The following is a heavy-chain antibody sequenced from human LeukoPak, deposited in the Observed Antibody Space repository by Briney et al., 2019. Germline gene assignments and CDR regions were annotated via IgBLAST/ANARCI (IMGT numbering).Heavy chain of an antibody. Sequence: SETLSLTCTVSGGSISSGDYYWSWIRQPPGKGLEWIGYIYYSGSTYYNPSLKSRVTISVDTSKNQFPLKLSSVTAADTAVYYYARVGGHSNSHYYYYMDVWGKGTTVTVSS. D-gene: IGHD4-11*01. V-gene: IGHV4-30-4*08. CDR3: ARVGGHSNSHYYYYMDV. CDR1: GGSISSGDYY. J-gene: IGHJ6*03. CDR2: IYYSGST.